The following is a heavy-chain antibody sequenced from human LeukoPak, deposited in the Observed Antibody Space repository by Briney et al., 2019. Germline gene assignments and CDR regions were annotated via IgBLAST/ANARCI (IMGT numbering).Heavy chain of an antibody. CDR1: GGFFSGYY. D-gene: IGHD3-10*01. CDR2: INHSGST. V-gene: IGHV4-34*01. J-gene: IGHJ4*02. CDR3: ARLGLTMVRGVISYYFDY. Sequence: SETLSLTCAVYGGFFSGYYWSWIRQPPGKGLEWIGEINHSGSTNYNPSLKSRVTISVDTSKNQFSLKLSSVTAADTAVYYCARLGLTMVRGVISYYFDYWGQGTLVTVSS.